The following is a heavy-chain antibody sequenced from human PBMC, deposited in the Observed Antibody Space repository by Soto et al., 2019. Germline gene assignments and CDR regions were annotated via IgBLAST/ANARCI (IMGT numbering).Heavy chain of an antibody. J-gene: IGHJ5*02. Sequence: QVQLVQSGAEVKKPGSSVKVSCKASGGTFSSYAISWVRQAPGQGLEWMGGIIPIFGTANYAQKFQGRVTITEDESTSTAYMELSSLSSEDTAVYYGAKIIAAPNVNWFDPWGQGTLVTVSS. V-gene: IGHV1-69*12. D-gene: IGHD6-13*01. CDR1: GGTFSSYA. CDR3: AKIIAAPNVNWFDP. CDR2: IIPIFGTA.